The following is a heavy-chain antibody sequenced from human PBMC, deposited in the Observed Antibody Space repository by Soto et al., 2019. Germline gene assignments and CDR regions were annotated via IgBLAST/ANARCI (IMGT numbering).Heavy chain of an antibody. CDR2: VNHDGRT. V-gene: IGHV4-4*01. D-gene: IGHD3-10*01. J-gene: IGHJ4*02. CDR1: SRSISSNW. Sequence: QVQLQESGPGLVKPSGTLSLTCVVSSRSISSNWWCWVRQRPGQGLEWIGEVNHDGRTNANPSGESLVTMSVDKSRNQFSLNLHSVHAADTAVYCGAVCTSDRPDYWGQGTLVTVSS. CDR3: AVCTSDRPDY.